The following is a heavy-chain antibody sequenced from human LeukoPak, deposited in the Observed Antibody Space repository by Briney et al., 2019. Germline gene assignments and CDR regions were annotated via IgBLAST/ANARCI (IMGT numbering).Heavy chain of an antibody. J-gene: IGHJ3*02. CDR3: ARTFLGYCSSTSCYGHAFDI. CDR1: GYTFTSYD. CDR2: MNPNSGNT. V-gene: IGHV1-8*01. D-gene: IGHD2-2*01. Sequence: ASVKVSCKASGYTFTSYDINWVRQATGQGLEWMGWMNPNSGNTGYAQKFQGRVTMTRNTSISTAYMELSSLRSEDTAVYYCARTFLGYCSSTSCYGHAFDIWGQGTMVTVSS.